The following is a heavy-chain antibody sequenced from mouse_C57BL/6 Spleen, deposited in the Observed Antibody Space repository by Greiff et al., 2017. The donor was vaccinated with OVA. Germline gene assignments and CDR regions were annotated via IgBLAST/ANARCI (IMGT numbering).Heavy chain of an antibody. CDR2: IDPSDSAT. J-gene: IGHJ3*01. D-gene: IGHD2-4*01. CDR1: GYTFTSSW. V-gene: IGHV1-52*01. CDR3: SIDDYAWLAY. Sequence: QVQLQQPGAELVRPGSSVKLSCTASGYTFTSSWMHWVKQRPIQGLEWIGNIDPSDSATHYNQKFKGKATLTVDKSSSTAYMQLSSLTSEDSAVYYCSIDDYAWLAYWGQGTLVTVSA.